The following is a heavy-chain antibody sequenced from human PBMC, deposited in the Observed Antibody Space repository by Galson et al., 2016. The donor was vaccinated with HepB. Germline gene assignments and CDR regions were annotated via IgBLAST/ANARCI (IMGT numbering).Heavy chain of an antibody. CDR3: ARDPRKIRYQLLEIYYYYYAMDV. V-gene: IGHV1-18*01. Sequence: SVKVSCKASGYTFTTYGISWVRQAPGQGFEWMGWISAYNGNTNYAQKLQGRVPMTTDTSTSTAYMELRSLRSDDTAVNYCARDPRKIRYQLLEIYYYYYAMDVWGQGTTVTVSS. CDR2: ISAYNGNT. J-gene: IGHJ6*02. D-gene: IGHD2-2*01. CDR1: GYTFTTYG.